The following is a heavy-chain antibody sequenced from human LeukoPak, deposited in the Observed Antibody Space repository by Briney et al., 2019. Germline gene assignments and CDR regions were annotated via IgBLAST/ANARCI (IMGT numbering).Heavy chain of an antibody. J-gene: IGHJ4*02. V-gene: IGHV3-74*01. D-gene: IGHD5-24*01. CDR2: INSDGSST. CDR1: GFTFSSYW. Sequence: SGGSLRLSCAGSGFTFSSYWMHWVRQAPGKGLVWVSRINSDGSSTSYADSVKGRFTISRDNAKNTLYLQMNSLRAEDTAVYYCAREGRRQMATTFDYWGQGTLVTVSS. CDR3: AREGRRQMATTFDY.